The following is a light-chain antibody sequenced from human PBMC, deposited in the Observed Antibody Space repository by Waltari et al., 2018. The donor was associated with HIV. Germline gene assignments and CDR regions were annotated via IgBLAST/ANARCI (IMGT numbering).Light chain of an antibody. CDR2: KDN. V-gene: IGLV3-25*03. CDR3: QSADSSGTYV. Sequence: SYELTQPPSVSVSPGQTARITCSGDALPKQYAYWYQQKPGQAPVLVIYKDNERPSGNPERFSGSSSGTTVTLTISGVQAEDEADYYCQSADSSGTYVFGTGTKVTVL. J-gene: IGLJ1*01. CDR1: ALPKQY.